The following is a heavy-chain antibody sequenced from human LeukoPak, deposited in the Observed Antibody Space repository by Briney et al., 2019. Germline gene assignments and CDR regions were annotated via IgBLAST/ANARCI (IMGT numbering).Heavy chain of an antibody. Sequence: PGGSLTLSCAASGFTLSSYAMSWVRQAPGKGLEWVSGISGSGTGTYYVDSVRGRFTISRDNSKNTLYLQMNSLRAEDTAVYYCAKVFTGDYYGSGSYYDYWGQGTLVTVSS. CDR1: GFTLSSYA. J-gene: IGHJ4*02. D-gene: IGHD3-10*01. CDR3: AKVFTGDYYGSGSYYDY. V-gene: IGHV3-23*01. CDR2: ISGSGTGT.